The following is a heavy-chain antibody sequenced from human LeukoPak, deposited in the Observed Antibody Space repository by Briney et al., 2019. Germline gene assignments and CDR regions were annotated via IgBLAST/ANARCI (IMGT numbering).Heavy chain of an antibody. J-gene: IGHJ1*01. D-gene: IGHD2-15*01. Sequence: GGSLRLSCAASGFTVRSNYMSWVRHAPGKGLEWVSVIYSGGNTYYADSVKGRFTISRDNSKNTLYLQMNSLRAEDTAVYYCASGYCSGGHCYSVYFQHWGQGTLVTVSS. CDR2: IYSGGNT. V-gene: IGHV3-53*01. CDR1: GFTVRSNY. CDR3: ASGYCSGGHCYSVYFQH.